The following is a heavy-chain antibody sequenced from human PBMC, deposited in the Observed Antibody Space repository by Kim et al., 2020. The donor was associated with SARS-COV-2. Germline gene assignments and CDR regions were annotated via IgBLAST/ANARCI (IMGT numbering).Heavy chain of an antibody. V-gene: IGHV4-34*01. J-gene: IGHJ4*02. CDR3: ARGRNYYDSSGPQHSGSFDY. Sequence: RVTISVDTSKNQFSLKLSSVTAADTAVYYCARGRNYYDSSGPQHSGSFDYWGQGTLVTVSS. D-gene: IGHD3-22*01.